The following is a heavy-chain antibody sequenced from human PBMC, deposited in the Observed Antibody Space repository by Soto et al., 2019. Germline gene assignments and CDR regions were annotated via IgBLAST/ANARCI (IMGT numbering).Heavy chain of an antibody. D-gene: IGHD3-3*01. Sequence: LKISCAASGFTFSSYSMNWVRQAPGKGLEWVSYISSSSSTIYYADSVKGRFTISRDNAKNSLYLQMNSLRDEETAVYYCARDLGHTIFGVLKHGWYFDLWGRGTLVTVSS. CDR1: GFTFSSYS. V-gene: IGHV3-48*02. J-gene: IGHJ2*01. CDR2: ISSSSSTI. CDR3: ARDLGHTIFGVLKHGWYFDL.